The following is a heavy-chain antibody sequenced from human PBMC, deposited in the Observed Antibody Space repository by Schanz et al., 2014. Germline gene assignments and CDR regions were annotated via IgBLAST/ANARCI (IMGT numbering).Heavy chain of an antibody. J-gene: IGHJ6*02. CDR3: ARDHPHRGVTGYYNDV. V-gene: IGHV3-48*01. Sequence: EVYLVESGGGLVQPGGSLRLSCAASGFTFFTYNMNWVRQAPGRGLEWISYIGSSSTTMYYADSVKGRFTISRDNAKNSLYLQMHSLRAEDTAVYYCARDHPHRGVTGYYNDVWGQGTSVTVSS. CDR1: GFTFFTYN. D-gene: IGHD3-9*01. CDR2: IGSSSTTM.